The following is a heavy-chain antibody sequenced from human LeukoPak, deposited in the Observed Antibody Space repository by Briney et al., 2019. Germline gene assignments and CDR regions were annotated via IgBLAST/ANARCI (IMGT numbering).Heavy chain of an antibody. V-gene: IGHV3-49*04. CDR3: TSRGSNYFMDFDY. CDR2: IRSKDNDGTT. J-gene: IGHJ4*02. D-gene: IGHD1-26*01. CDR1: GFTFGDYA. Sequence: GGSLRLSCTASGFTFGDYAISWVRQAPGKGLEWLGFIRSKDNDGTTAYAASVEGRFIISRDDSKSIAYLQMNDLKTEDTAVYYCTSRGSNYFMDFDYWGQGTLVTVSS.